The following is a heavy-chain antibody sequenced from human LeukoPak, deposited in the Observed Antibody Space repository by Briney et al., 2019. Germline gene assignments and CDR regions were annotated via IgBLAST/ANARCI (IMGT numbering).Heavy chain of an antibody. CDR2: INHSGST. J-gene: IGHJ4*02. V-gene: IGHV4-34*01. D-gene: IGHD6-19*01. CDR3: ARASSGWNKDFDY. Sequence: SETLSLTCAGYGGSFSGYYGSWVRQPPGKGVERLGEINHSGSTNYTPSLKSRVTISVDTSKNQFSLKLSSVTAADTAVYYCARASSGWNKDFDYWGQGTLVTVSS. CDR1: GGSFSGYY.